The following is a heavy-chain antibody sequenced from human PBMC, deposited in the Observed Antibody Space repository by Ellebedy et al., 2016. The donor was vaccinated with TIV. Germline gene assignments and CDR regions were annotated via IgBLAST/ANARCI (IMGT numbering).Heavy chain of an antibody. D-gene: IGHD3-22*01. J-gene: IGHJ4*02. CDR2: VQPSGSI. CDR1: GESFSGHY. Sequence: MPSETLSLTCAVYGESFSGHYLTWIRQPPGRGLEWIGEVQPSGSIYYNPSLESRVTISVDASKNQFSLHLTSVTAADTAVYYCARGSDSKKVGYWGRGTLVTVSS. V-gene: IGHV4-34*01. CDR3: ARGSDSKKVGY.